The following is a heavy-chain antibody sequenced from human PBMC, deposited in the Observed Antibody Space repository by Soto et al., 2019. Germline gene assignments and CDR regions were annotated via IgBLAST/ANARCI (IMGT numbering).Heavy chain of an antibody. V-gene: IGHV1-3*01. J-gene: IGHJ3*02. Sequence: SVKVSRNASGYTITSHAMHWVRQALGQRLEWMGWINSGNGNTKYSQKFQGRVTITRDTSASTAYMELSSLRSEDTAVYYCVKSFLTLNHAFDIWAQATIVTASS. CDR1: GYTITSHA. D-gene: IGHD3-16*01. CDR2: INSGNGNT. CDR3: VKSFLTLNHAFDI.